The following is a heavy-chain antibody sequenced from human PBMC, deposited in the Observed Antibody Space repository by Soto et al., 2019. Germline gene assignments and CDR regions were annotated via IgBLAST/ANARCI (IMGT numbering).Heavy chain of an antibody. CDR3: ARGFVLRVYAEGGDVFDI. D-gene: IGHD2-8*01. CDR1: GYTFTGYY. J-gene: IGHJ3*02. CDR2: INPNSGGT. Sequence: ASVKVSCKASGYTFTGYYMHWVRQAPGQGLEWMGWINPNSGGTNYAQKFQGRVTMTRDTSISTAYMELSRLRSDDTAVYYCARGFVLRVYAEGGDVFDIWGQGTMVTVSS. V-gene: IGHV1-2*02.